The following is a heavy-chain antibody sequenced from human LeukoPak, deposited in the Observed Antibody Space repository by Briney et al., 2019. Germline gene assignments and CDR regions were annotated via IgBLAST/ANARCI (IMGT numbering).Heavy chain of an antibody. CDR1: GFTFSSYG. J-gene: IGHJ4*02. Sequence: GRTLRLSCAASGFTFSSYGMHWVRQAPGKGLEGVAVISYDGSNKYYADSVKGRFTISRDNSKNTLYLQMNSLRAEDTAVYYCARKEYYYDSSGYYGFDYWGQGTLVTVSS. D-gene: IGHD3-22*01. CDR2: ISYDGSNK. CDR3: ARKEYYYDSSGYYGFDY. V-gene: IGHV3-30*03.